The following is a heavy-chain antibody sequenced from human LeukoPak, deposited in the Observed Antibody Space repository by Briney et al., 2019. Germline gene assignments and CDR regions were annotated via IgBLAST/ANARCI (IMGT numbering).Heavy chain of an antibody. V-gene: IGHV1-2*02. CDR1: GYTFTGCY. D-gene: IGHD4-23*01. CDR3: ARKDGGRDGMDV. CDR2: LNPNTLVT. J-gene: IGHJ6*02. Sequence: ASVKVSCKASGYTFTGCYMHWVRQAPGQGLEWMGWLNPNTLVTNYAQHFQGRVSMTWDTSISTGYMDLHSLTSDDTAVYYCARKDGGRDGMDVWGQGTTVTVSS.